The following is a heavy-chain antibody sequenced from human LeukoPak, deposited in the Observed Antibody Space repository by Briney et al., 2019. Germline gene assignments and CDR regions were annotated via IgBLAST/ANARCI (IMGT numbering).Heavy chain of an antibody. CDR2: ISGSGGRT. V-gene: IGHV3-23*01. CDR3: AKVLGGYDVYYFDY. CDR1: GFTFSSYG. Sequence: GGTLRLSCAASGFTFSSYGMSWVRQAPGKGLEWVSGISGSGGRTYYADSVKGRFTISRDNSKNTLYLQMNSLRAEDTAVYYCAKVLGGYDVYYFDYWGQGTLVTVSS. J-gene: IGHJ4*02. D-gene: IGHD5-12*01.